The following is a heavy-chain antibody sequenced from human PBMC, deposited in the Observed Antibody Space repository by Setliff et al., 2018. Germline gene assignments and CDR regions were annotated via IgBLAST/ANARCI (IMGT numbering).Heavy chain of an antibody. CDR1: GYSFAKYA. CDR3: AREVLPLVREEAFYI. J-gene: IGHJ3*02. CDR2: INAGNGNT. V-gene: IGHV1-3*01. D-gene: IGHD2-2*01. Sequence: ASVKVSCKASGYSFAKYALHWVRQAPGQRLEWMGWINAGNGNTKCSQNFQGRVTTTRDTSASTAYVELSSLRSEDTAVYYCAREVLPLVREEAFYIWGQGTMVTVSS.